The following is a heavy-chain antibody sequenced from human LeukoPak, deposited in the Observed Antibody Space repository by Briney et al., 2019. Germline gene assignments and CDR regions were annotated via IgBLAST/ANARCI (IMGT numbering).Heavy chain of an antibody. CDR3: ARLVPETASLDY. CDR2: IYYTGSS. CDR1: AGSIRSYH. D-gene: IGHD6-6*01. J-gene: IGHJ4*02. V-gene: IGHV4-59*08. Sequence: SETLSLTCTVSAGSIRSYHWNWIRQPPGKGLEWIGYIYYTGSSNYNPSLKSRVTMSVDTSKSQFSLKLSSVTAADTAVYYCARLVPETASLDYWGQGTLVTVSS.